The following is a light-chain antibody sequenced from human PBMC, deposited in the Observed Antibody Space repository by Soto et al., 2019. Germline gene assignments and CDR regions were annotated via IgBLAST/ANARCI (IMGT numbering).Light chain of an antibody. CDR3: QQYNNWPPLT. V-gene: IGKV3-15*01. Sequence: EIVMTQSPSTLSVSPGETATLSCRASQSVSSNLAWYQQKRGQAPRLLIFGASTRATGIPARFSGSGSGTEFTLTISRLQSEDFAVYYCQQYNNWPPLTFGGGTKVEIK. J-gene: IGKJ4*01. CDR2: GAS. CDR1: QSVSSN.